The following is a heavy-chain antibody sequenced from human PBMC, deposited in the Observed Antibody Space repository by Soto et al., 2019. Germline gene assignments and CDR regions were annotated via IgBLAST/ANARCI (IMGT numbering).Heavy chain of an antibody. CDR2: MNPNSGNT. J-gene: IGHJ4*02. CDR1: GYTFTSYD. V-gene: IGHV1-8*01. D-gene: IGHD4-17*01. Sequence: QVQLVQSGAEVKKPGASVKVSCKASGYTFTSYDINWVRQATGQGLEWMGWMNPNSGNTGYAQKFQGRVTMTRNTSISTGYREMSSMRSEDKAVYYCARTLYVDIFDYWVQGTLLTVSS. CDR3: ARTLYVDIFDY.